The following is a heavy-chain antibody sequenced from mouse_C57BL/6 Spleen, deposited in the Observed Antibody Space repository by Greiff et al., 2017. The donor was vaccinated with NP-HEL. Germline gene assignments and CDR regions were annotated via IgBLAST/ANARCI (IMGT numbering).Heavy chain of an antibody. Sequence: QVQLQQSGAELVRPGTSVKVSCKASGYAFTNYLIEWVKQRPGQGLEWIGVINPGSGGTNYNEKFKGKATLTADKSSSTAYMQLSSLTSEDSAVYFCAIYGSSYRYAMDYWGQGTSVTVSS. J-gene: IGHJ4*01. CDR2: INPGSGGT. CDR1: GYAFTNYL. V-gene: IGHV1-54*01. CDR3: AIYGSSYRYAMDY. D-gene: IGHD1-1*01.